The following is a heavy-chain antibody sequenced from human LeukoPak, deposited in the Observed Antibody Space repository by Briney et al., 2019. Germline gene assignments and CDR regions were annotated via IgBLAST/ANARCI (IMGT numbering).Heavy chain of an antibody. J-gene: IGHJ4*02. D-gene: IGHD4-23*01. CDR1: GFTFSDSY. V-gene: IGHV3-11*01. Sequence: GGSLRLSCAASGFTFSDSYMSWIRQAPGKGLEWVSYISSSGNMIYYADSVKGRFTISRDHSKNTLFLQMNSLSAEDTAVYYCAIATGNSYFDYWGQGTLVTVSS. CDR3: AIATGNSYFDY. CDR2: ISSSGNMI.